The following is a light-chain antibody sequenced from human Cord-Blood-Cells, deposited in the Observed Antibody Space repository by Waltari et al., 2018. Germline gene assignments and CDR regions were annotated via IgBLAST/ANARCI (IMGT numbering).Light chain of an antibody. CDR3: QHRKT. Sequence: EIVMTQSPATLSVSPGERATLSCRASQRVSSNLAWYQQKPGQAPRILIYGASTRATVIPAMFSVSGSGTEFTLTISSLQSEDFAVYYCQHRKTFGQGTKGEIK. J-gene: IGKJ1*01. CDR1: QRVSSN. V-gene: IGKV3-15*01. CDR2: GAS.